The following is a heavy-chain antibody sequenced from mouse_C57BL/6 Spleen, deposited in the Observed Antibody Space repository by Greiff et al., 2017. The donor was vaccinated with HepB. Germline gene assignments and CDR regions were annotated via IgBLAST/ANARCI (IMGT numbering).Heavy chain of an antibody. CDR1: GFTFSDYY. CDR3: ARDNSNGYFDY. J-gene: IGHJ2*01. CDR2: INYDGSST. Sequence: EVQRVESEGGLVQPGSSMKLSCTASGFTFSDYYMAWVRQVPEKGLEWVANINYDGSSTYYLDSLKSRFIISRDNAKNILYLQMSSLKSEDTATYYCARDNSNGYFDYWGQGTTLTVSS. V-gene: IGHV5-16*01. D-gene: IGHD2-5*01.